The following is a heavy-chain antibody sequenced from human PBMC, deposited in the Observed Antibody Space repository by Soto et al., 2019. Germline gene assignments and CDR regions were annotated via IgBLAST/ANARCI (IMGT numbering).Heavy chain of an antibody. V-gene: IGHV3-23*01. D-gene: IGHD3-9*01. CDR1: GFTFSSYA. J-gene: IGHJ5*02. CDR3: AKVANYDILTGYYTNWFDP. Sequence: EVQLLESGGGLVQPGGSLRLSCAASGFTFSSYAMSWVRQAPGKGLEWVSAISGSGGSTYYADSVKGRFTISRDNSKNTMYLQMHSVRAEDTAVYYCAKVANYDILTGYYTNWFDPWGQGTLVTVSS. CDR2: ISGSGGST.